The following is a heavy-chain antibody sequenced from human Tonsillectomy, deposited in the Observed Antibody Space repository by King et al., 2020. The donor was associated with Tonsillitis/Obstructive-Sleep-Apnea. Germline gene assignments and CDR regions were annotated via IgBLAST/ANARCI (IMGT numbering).Heavy chain of an antibody. CDR1: GFTFGGYA. CDR3: AKLETFDCSSNICYMDY. V-gene: IGHV3-23*04. D-gene: IGHD2-2*02. J-gene: IGHJ4*02. CDR2: ISGSGGST. Sequence: VQLVESGGGLVQPGGSLRLSCAASGFTFGGYAMSWVRQAPGKGLEWVSTISGSGGSTYYADSVKGRFTISRDNSKNTLYLQMNSLRAEDTAVYYCAKLETFDCSSNICYMDYWGQGTLVTVSS.